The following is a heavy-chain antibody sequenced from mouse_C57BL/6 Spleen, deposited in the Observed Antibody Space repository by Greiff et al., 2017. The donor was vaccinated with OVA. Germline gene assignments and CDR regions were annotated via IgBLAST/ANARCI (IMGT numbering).Heavy chain of an antibody. Sequence: QVQLQQSGTELVKPGASVKLSCKASGYTFTSYWMHWVKQRPGQGLEWIGNINPSNGGTNYNEKFKSKATLTVDKSSSTAYMQLSSLTSEDSAVYYCARGGTTVVATEAMDYWGQGTSVTVSS. CDR2: INPSNGGT. CDR1: GYTFTSYW. V-gene: IGHV1-53*01. CDR3: ARGGTTVVATEAMDY. J-gene: IGHJ4*01. D-gene: IGHD1-1*01.